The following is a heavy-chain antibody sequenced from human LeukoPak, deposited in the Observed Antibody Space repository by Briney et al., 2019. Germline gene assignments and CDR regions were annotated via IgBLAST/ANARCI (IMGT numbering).Heavy chain of an antibody. CDR3: AKRSDYRNFDC. CDR2: ITINGGGT. CDR1: GITFSSCA. D-gene: IGHD4-11*01. Sequence: GGSLRLSCAASGITFSSCAMSWVRQAPGRGLEWVSAITINGGGTYYADSAKGRFTISRDNSKNTLYLQMNSLRAEDTAVYYCAKRSDYRNFDCWGQGTLVTVSS. J-gene: IGHJ4*02. V-gene: IGHV3-23*01.